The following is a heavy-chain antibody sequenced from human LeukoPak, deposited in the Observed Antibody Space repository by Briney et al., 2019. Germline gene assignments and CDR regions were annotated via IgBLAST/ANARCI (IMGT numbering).Heavy chain of an antibody. CDR1: GYPLPTSPVH. CDR3: GHLLGWFPDS. V-gene: IGHV2-5*02. Sequence: SGPTLVRLPQTLSLTCTFPGYPLPTSPVHVGWIRQPPGMALEWLPLISWENAKLYSPSLTSRLAVSENASNNQVLLTLSSMDPVDTAKYFCGHLLGWFPDSWGAGRLVAVGS. D-gene: IGHD6-19*01. CDR2: ISWENAK. J-gene: IGHJ5*01.